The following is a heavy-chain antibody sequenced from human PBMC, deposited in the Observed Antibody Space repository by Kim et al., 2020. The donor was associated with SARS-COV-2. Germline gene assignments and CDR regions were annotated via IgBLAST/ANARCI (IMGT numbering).Heavy chain of an antibody. V-gene: IGHV3-9*01. Sequence: GGSLRLSCAASGFTFDDYAMHWVRQAPGKGLEWVSGISWNSGSIGYADSVKGRFTISRDNAKNSLYLQMNSLRAEDTALYYCATGRRYEYFQHWGQGTLVTVSS. CDR2: ISWNSGSI. J-gene: IGHJ1*01. D-gene: IGHD3-9*01. CDR1: GFTFDDYA. CDR3: ATGRRYEYFQH.